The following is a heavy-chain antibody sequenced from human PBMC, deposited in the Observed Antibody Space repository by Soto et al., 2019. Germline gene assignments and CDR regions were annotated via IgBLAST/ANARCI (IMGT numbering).Heavy chain of an antibody. CDR3: AREVVVVAATRAYYYYGMDV. V-gene: IGHV3-53*01. CDR2: IYSGGST. Sequence: EVQLVESGGGLIQPGGSLRLSCAASGFTVSSNYMSWVRQAPGKGLEWVSVIYSGGSTYYADSVKGRFTISRDNSKXTXYXXMNSLRAEDTAVYYCAREVVVVAATRAYYYYGMDVWGQGTTVTVSS. J-gene: IGHJ6*02. D-gene: IGHD2-15*01. CDR1: GFTVSSNY.